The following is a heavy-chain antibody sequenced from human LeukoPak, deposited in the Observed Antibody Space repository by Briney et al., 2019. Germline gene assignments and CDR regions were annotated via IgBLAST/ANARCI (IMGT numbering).Heavy chain of an antibody. CDR1: GFTFSSYA. CDR3: AKLPGPFDY. J-gene: IGHJ4*02. D-gene: IGHD1-14*01. Sequence: GGSLRLSCAASGFTFSSYAMIWVRQAPGKGLGWVKDISGTGCNTSYADSVKSRFTTSKDKSKITLYLQMTSLRAEDTAVYYCAKLPGPFDYYGQGNLVTVTS. CDR2: ISGTGCNT. V-gene: IGHV3-23*01.